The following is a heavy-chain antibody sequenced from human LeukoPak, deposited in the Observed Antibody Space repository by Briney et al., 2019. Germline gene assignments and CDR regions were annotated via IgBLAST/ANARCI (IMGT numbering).Heavy chain of an antibody. Sequence: SQTLSLTCTVSGGSISSGSYYWSWLRQPAGKGLEWIGRIYTSGSTNYNPSLKSRVTISVDTSKNQFSLKLSSVTAADTAVYYCAREDSGSYYTGQGTLVTVSS. V-gene: IGHV4-61*02. CDR3: AREDSGSYY. CDR1: GGSISSGSYY. J-gene: IGHJ4*02. D-gene: IGHD1-26*01. CDR2: IYTSGST.